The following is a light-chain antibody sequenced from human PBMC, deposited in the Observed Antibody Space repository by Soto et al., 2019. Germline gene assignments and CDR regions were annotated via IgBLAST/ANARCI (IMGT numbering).Light chain of an antibody. CDR3: QQNGSTPAT. CDR1: QSVRSSY. CDR2: GAS. J-gene: IGKJ1*01. Sequence: EIGSTQSPGTLSLSPGERATRSCRASQSVRSSYLAWHQQKPGQAPRLLIYGASSRATGIPDTFSGSGSGTDFTLTISRLEPEDFAVYYCQQNGSTPATFGQGTK. V-gene: IGKV3-20*01.